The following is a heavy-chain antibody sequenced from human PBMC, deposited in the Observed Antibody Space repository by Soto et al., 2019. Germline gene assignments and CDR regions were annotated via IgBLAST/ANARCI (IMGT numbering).Heavy chain of an antibody. CDR2: INSNHGKR. V-gene: IGHV1-18*04. CDR3: SIYSGDECESGGH. J-gene: IGHJ4*02. CDR1: GYTFTRYG. Sequence: QIQLVQSGLEVKKPGASVIVSCQTSGYTFTRYGINGVRQAPGQGLEWMGWINSNHGKRNYSEKFQGRITMTTNTSTCTGYMELRGLKSDDTAVYYCSIYSGDECESGGHWGQGPLVTVSS. D-gene: IGHD2-21*01.